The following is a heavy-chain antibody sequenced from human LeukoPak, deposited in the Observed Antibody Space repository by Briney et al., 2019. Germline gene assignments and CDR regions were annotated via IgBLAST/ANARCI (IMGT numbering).Heavy chain of an antibody. CDR3: ARAKYYDSSGYRLSPLDY. V-gene: IGHV1-69*05. CDR2: IIPIFGTA. D-gene: IGHD3-22*01. J-gene: IGHJ4*02. CDR1: GGTFSSYA. Sequence: SVKASCKASGGTFSSYAISWVRQAPGQGLEWMGGIIPIFGTANYAQKFQGRVTFTTDESTSTAYMELSSLRSEDTAVYYCARAKYYDSSGYRLSPLDYWGQGTLVTVSS.